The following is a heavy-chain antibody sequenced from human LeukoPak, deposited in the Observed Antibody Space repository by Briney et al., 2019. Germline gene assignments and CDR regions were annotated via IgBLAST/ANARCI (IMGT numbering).Heavy chain of an antibody. D-gene: IGHD6-13*01. V-gene: IGHV3-23*01. CDR1: GFTFSNSD. Sequence: GGSLRLSCEASGFTFSNSDMSWVRQAPGKGLEWVSGISGSGGKTYYADSVKGRFTISRDNAKNSLYLQMNSLRAEDTAVYYSARDWLAAGYVLIDYWGQGTLVTVSS. CDR2: ISGSGGKT. J-gene: IGHJ4*02. CDR3: ARDWLAAGYVLIDY.